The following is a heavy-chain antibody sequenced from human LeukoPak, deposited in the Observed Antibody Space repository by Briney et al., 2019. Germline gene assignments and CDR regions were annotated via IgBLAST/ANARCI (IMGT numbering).Heavy chain of an antibody. J-gene: IGHJ3*02. CDR3: ARDPPPPGGDFDI. V-gene: IGHV4-31*03. Sequence: SQTLSLTCTVSGGSISSGGYYWSWIRQHPGKGLEWIGYIYYSGSTYYNPSLKSRVTISVDTSKNQFSLKLSSVTAADTALYYCARDPPPPGGDFDIWGQGTMVTVSS. CDR2: IYYSGST. D-gene: IGHD2-21*01. CDR1: GGSISSGGYY.